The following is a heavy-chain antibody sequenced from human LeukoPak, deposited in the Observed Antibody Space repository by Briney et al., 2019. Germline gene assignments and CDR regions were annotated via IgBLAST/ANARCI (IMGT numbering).Heavy chain of an antibody. V-gene: IGHV4-34*01. CDR2: INHSGST. D-gene: IGHD3-22*01. CDR1: GGSFSGYY. Sequence: SETLSLTCAVYGGSFSGYYWSWIRQPPGKGLEWIGEINHSGSTNYNPSLKSRVTISVDTSKNQFSLKLSSVTAADTAVYYCAGRQQIVVVSSPFGYWGQGTLVTVSS. CDR3: AGRQQIVVVSSPFGY. J-gene: IGHJ4*02.